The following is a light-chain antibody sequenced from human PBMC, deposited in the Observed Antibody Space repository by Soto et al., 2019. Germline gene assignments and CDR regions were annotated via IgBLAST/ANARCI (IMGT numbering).Light chain of an antibody. CDR2: DAS. CDR1: QSVSSY. Sequence: EIVLTQSPATLSLSPGERATLSCRASQSVSSYLAWYQQKPGQAPSLLIYDASNRATGIPARLSGSGSWTDFTLTISSLEPEDFAVYYCQQRSNWPAITVGQGTRLEI. CDR3: QQRSNWPAIT. V-gene: IGKV3-11*01. J-gene: IGKJ5*01.